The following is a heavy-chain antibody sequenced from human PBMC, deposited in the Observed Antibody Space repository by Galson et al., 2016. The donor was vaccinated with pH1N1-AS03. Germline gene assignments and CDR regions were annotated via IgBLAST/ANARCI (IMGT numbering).Heavy chain of an antibody. D-gene: IGHD1-1*01. CDR1: GFTFRNYA. CDR2: VRDSGDRT. V-gene: IGHV3-23*01. CDR3: AKGISDTWNPFDI. J-gene: IGHJ3*02. Sequence: SLRLSCAASGFTFRNYALSWVRQAPGKGLEWVPPVRDSGDRTYYANSVKGLSTISRDNSKNTLYLQINTLTAEDTAMYYCAKGISDTWNPFDIWGQGTMVTVSS.